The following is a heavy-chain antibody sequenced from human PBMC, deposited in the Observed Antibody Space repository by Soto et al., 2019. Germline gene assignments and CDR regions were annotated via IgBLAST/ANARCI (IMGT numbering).Heavy chain of an antibody. CDR3: ARGRVDSGGPLREYFDY. V-gene: IGHV1-69*02. Sequence: QVQLVQSGAEVKKPGSSVKVSCKASGGTFSSYTISWVRQAPGQGLEWMGRIIPILGIANYAQKFQGRVTIPGDKSTSTAYMGLWSLRCADTDVYYCARGRVDSGGPLREYFDYWGLGTLVTVSS. CDR2: IIPILGIA. CDR1: GGTFSSYT. J-gene: IGHJ4*02. D-gene: IGHD1-26*01.